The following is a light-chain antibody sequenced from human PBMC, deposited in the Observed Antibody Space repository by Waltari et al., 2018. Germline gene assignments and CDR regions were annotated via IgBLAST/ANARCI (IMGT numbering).Light chain of an antibody. CDR3: QAWDSTRV. V-gene: IGLV3-1*01. J-gene: IGLJ3*02. CDR1: NLGDQY. Sequence: SYELTQPPSVSVSPGQTATITCSGVNLGDQYTYWYQQKPGQAPVLVIYQDTRRPSGIPERFSGSNSGSTATLTISGTQAMDEADYYCQAWDSTRVFGGGTKLTVL. CDR2: QDT.